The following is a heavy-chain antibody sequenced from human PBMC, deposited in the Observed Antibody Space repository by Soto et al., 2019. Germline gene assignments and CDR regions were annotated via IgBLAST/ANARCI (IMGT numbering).Heavy chain of an antibody. CDR2: INPSGGST. D-gene: IGHD5-18*01. Sequence: QVQLVQSGAEVKKPGASVKVSCKASGYTFTSYYMHWVRQAPGQGLEWMGIINPSGGSTSYAQKFQGRXXXXXXXXXXXXXXXXXSLRSEDTAVYYCARSRVAMVTVVNWGQGTLVTVSS. J-gene: IGHJ4*02. CDR1: GYTFTSYY. V-gene: IGHV1-46*01. CDR3: ARSRVAMVTVVN.